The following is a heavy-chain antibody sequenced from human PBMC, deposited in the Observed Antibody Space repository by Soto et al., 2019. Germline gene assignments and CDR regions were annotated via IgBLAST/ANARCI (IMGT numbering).Heavy chain of an antibody. D-gene: IGHD3-10*01. J-gene: IGHJ4*02. CDR2: IIPVLGTT. V-gene: IGHV1-69*11. CDR1: GDTFSGYP. Sequence: QVQLVQSGAELKKPGSSVKVSCKASGDTFSGYPINWVRQAPGEGLEWMGRIIPVLGTTNDAQRFEGRVKFTADESTNTAYLELRGLLSEDTAVYYCARDGGFGELKYWGPGTLVTVSS. CDR3: ARDGGFGELKY.